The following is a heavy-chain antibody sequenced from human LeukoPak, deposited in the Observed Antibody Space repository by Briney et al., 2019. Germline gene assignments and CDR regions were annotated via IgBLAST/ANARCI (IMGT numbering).Heavy chain of an antibody. V-gene: IGHV1-18*01. CDR2: ISAYNGNT. CDR3: AREGVTTTGDYYYYGMDV. J-gene: IGHJ6*02. Sequence: GASVKVSCKASGYTVTSYGISWVRQAPGQGLGWMGWISAYNGNTNYAQKLQGRVTMTTDTSTSTAYMELRSLRSDDTAVYYCAREGVTTTGDYYYYGMDVWGQGTTVTVSS. CDR1: GYTVTSYG. D-gene: IGHD4-11*01.